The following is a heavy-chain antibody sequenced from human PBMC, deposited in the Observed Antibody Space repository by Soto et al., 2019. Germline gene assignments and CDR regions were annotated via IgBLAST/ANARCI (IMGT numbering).Heavy chain of an antibody. Sequence: QVQLVQSGAEVKKPGSSVKVSCKASGGTFSSYAISWVRQAPGQGLEWMGGIIPIFGTANYAQKFQGRVTITADESTSTAYMELSSLRSEDTAVYYCAREFYGDYCEYYYYYGMDVWGQGTTLTVSS. CDR1: GGTFSSYA. CDR3: AREFYGDYCEYYYYYGMDV. J-gene: IGHJ6*02. CDR2: IIPIFGTA. V-gene: IGHV1-69*12. D-gene: IGHD4-17*01.